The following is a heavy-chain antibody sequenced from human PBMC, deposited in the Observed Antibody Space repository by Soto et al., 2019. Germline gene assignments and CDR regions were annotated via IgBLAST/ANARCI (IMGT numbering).Heavy chain of an antibody. J-gene: IGHJ4*02. V-gene: IGHV3-15*07. CDR1: GFTFSNAW. D-gene: IGHD3-22*01. Sequence: GGSLRLFCAASGFTFSNAWMSWVRQAPGKGLEWVGRIKSKTDGGTTDSAAPVKGRFTISRDDSKNTLYLQMNSLKTEDTAVYYCTTVRYSGYYSAYEYYFDFWGQGTLVTVSS. CDR2: IKSKTDGGTT. CDR3: TTVRYSGYYSAYEYYFDF.